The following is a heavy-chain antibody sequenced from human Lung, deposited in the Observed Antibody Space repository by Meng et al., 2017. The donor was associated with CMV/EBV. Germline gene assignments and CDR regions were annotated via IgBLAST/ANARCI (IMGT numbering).Heavy chain of an antibody. V-gene: IGHV3-30-3*01. J-gene: IGHJ6*01. Sequence: GGSLRLSCAASGFKFSNYPVHWVRQAPGKGLEWVAVISFDGSNKFYAESVKGRFTISRDNSKNTLYLQMNSLRAEDTALYYCARDLKAAVTSYYYHYGLAVWG. CDR1: GFKFSNYP. D-gene: IGHD6-13*01. CDR2: ISFDGSNK. CDR3: ARDLKAAVTSYYYHYGLAV.